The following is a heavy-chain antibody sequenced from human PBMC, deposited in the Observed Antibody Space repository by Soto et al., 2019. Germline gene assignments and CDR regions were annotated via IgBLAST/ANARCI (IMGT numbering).Heavy chain of an antibody. CDR1: GGSISSGDYY. CDR3: ARVGGNTAMAD. J-gene: IGHJ4*02. V-gene: IGHV4-30-4*01. D-gene: IGHD5-18*01. Sequence: TLSLTCTVSGGSISSGDYYWSWIRQPPGKGLEWIGYIYYSGSTYYNQSLKSRVTISLDTTKNQFSLNMKSVTAADTAVYYCARVGGNTAMADWGQGTLVTVSS. CDR2: IYYSGST.